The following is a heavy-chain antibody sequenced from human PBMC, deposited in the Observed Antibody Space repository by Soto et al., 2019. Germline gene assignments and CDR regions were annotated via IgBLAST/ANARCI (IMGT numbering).Heavy chain of an antibody. CDR3: AFSSVIAAAGTANWFDH. V-gene: IGHV3-21*01. CDR1: GFTFSSYS. CDR2: ISSSSSYI. J-gene: IGHJ5*02. D-gene: IGHD6-13*01. Sequence: GGSLRLSCAASGFTFSSYSMNWVRQAPGKGLEWVSSISSSSSYIYYADSVKGRFTISRDNAKNSLYLQMNSLRAEDTAVYYCAFSSVIAAAGTANWFDHWGQGTLVTVSS.